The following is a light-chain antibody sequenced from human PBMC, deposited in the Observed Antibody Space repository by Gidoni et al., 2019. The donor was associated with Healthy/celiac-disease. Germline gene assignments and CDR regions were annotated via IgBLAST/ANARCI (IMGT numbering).Light chain of an antibody. CDR2: DAS. Sequence: DIQMTQSPSTLSASVGDRVTITCRASQSISSWLAWYQQKPGKAPKLLIYDASSLESGVPSRFSGSGSGTEFTLTISSMQPDDLATYYCQQYNSYSRRTFGQGTKVEIK. J-gene: IGKJ1*01. V-gene: IGKV1-5*01. CDR1: QSISSW. CDR3: QQYNSYSRRT.